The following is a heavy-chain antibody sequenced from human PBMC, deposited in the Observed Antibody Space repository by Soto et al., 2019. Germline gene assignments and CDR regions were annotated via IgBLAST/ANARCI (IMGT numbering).Heavy chain of an antibody. D-gene: IGHD3-22*01. Sequence: QVQLVESGGGVVQPGMSLRLSCAASGFAFRNYGMHWVRQAPGKGLEWVASISYDGSDKYYADSVKGRFTISRDNSKNTLNLQMHSLRAADTAVYYCANEDHYDSSSYLGAVGAFDIWGQGTMVTVSS. V-gene: IGHV3-30*18. CDR3: ANEDHYDSSSYLGAVGAFDI. CDR1: GFAFRNYG. J-gene: IGHJ3*02. CDR2: ISYDGSDK.